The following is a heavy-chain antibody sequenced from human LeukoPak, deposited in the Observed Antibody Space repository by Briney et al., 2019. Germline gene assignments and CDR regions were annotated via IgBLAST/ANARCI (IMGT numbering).Heavy chain of an antibody. CDR2: ISGSGGST. CDR1: GFTFSSYA. CDR3: AKDLVTGGSYPDY. J-gene: IGHJ4*02. Sequence: GGSLRLSCAASGFTFSSYAMSWVRRAPGKGLEWVSAISGSGGSTYYADSVKGRFTISTDNSKNTLYLQMNSLRAEDTDVYYCAKDLVTGGSYPDYWGQGTLVTVSS. D-gene: IGHD1-26*01. V-gene: IGHV3-23*01.